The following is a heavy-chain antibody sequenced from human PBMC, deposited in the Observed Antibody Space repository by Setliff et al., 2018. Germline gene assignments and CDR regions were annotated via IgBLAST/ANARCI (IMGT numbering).Heavy chain of an antibody. CDR3: ARGAPQRSSFDSRHMDV. J-gene: IGHJ6*03. D-gene: IGHD1-1*01. V-gene: IGHV4-34*01. CDR1: GGPLSGFS. Sequence: SETLSLTCTVYGGPLSGFSWNWIRQSPGGGLEWIGEITDTGRTKYIPSLKSRVTISLHMSWNQFSLRLSSLTAADTAVYYCARGAPQRSSFDSRHMDVWDKGATVTVSS. CDR2: ITDTGRT.